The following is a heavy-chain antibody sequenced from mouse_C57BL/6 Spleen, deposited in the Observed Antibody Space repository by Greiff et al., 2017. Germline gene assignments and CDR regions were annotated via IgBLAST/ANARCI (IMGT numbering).Heavy chain of an antibody. V-gene: IGHV1-81*01. D-gene: IGHD4-1*02. Sequence: VQLVESGAELARPGASVKLSCKASGYTFTSYGISWVKQRTGKGLEWIGEIYPRSGNTYYNEKFKGQATLTADKSSSTAYRELRSLTSEDSAVYFCARGPTDYAMDYWGQGTSVTVSS. CDR2: IYPRSGNT. J-gene: IGHJ4*01. CDR3: ARGPTDYAMDY. CDR1: GYTFTSYG.